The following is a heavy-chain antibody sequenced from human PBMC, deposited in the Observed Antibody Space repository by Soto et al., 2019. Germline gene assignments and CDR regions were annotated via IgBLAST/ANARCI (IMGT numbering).Heavy chain of an antibody. CDR1: GFTFRNFA. J-gene: IGHJ4*02. V-gene: IGHV3-23*01. Sequence: EVHLLDSGGGLIQPGGSLRLSCAASGFTFRNFAMNWVRQAPGKGLEWVSGISVSGGTTYYADSVRGRFTVSRDNSKNSLYLEVASLRVEDTALYYCARSGFSYGTGIEYWGQGTRVTVSA. CDR2: ISVSGGTT. CDR3: ARSGFSYGTGIEY. D-gene: IGHD5-18*01.